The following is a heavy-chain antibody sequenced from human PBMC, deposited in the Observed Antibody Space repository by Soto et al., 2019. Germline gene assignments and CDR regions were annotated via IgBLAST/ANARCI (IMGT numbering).Heavy chain of an antibody. Sequence: QVQLVESRGGVVQPGRSVRLSCAASGFSFSYYAMHWVRQAPGKGLEWVAVIAYDSSKKYYADSVKGRFTISRDNSKNTLYLQLNSLRDDDTAVYYCASPSCSGGSCYLTEYFQYWGQGTLVTVSS. CDR3: ASPSCSGGSCYLTEYFQY. CDR2: IAYDSSKK. J-gene: IGHJ1*01. CDR1: GFSFSYYA. V-gene: IGHV3-30*03. D-gene: IGHD2-15*01.